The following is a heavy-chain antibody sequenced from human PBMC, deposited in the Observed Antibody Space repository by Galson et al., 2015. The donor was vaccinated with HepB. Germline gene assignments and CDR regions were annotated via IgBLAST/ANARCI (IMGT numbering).Heavy chain of an antibody. CDR1: GYTLTELS. D-gene: IGHD6-6*01. Sequence: SVKVSCKVSGYTLTELSMHWVRQAPGKGLEWMGGFDPEDGETIYAQKFQGRVTMTEDTSTDTAYMELSSLRSEDTAVYYCATSGAATWGSSSFFDYWGQGTLVTVSS. CDR2: FDPEDGET. J-gene: IGHJ4*02. V-gene: IGHV1-24*01. CDR3: ATSGAATWGSSSFFDY.